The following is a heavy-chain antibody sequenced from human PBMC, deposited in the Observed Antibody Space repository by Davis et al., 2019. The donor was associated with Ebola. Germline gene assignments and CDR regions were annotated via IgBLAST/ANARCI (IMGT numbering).Heavy chain of an antibody. CDR2: ISGSGGST. D-gene: IGHD3-3*01. V-gene: IGHV3-23*01. Sequence: GESLKISCAASGFTFSSYAMSWVRQAPGKGLEWVSAISGSGGSTYYADSVKGRFTISRDNSKNTLYLQMNSLRAEDTAVYYCAKLVMEYYGMDVWGQGTTVTVSS. CDR3: AKLVMEYYGMDV. CDR1: GFTFSSYA. J-gene: IGHJ6*02.